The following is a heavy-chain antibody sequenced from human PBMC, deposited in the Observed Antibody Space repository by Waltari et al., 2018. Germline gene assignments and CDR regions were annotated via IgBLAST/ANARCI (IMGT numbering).Heavy chain of an antibody. CDR3: AKGGVTVVTIDY. CDR1: GFTFSSYA. D-gene: IGHD2-15*01. Sequence: EVQLVESGGGLVQPGGSLRLSCAASGFTFSSYAMSWVRQAPGKGRGWGSGIGGSVGSTYVADSVKGRFTISRDNSKNTLYLQMNSLRAEDTAVYYCAKGGVTVVTIDYWGQGTLVTVSS. J-gene: IGHJ4*02. V-gene: IGHV3-23*04. CDR2: IGGSVGST.